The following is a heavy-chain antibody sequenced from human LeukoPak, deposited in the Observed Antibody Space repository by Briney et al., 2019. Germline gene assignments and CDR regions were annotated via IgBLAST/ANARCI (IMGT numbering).Heavy chain of an antibody. Sequence: ASVKVCCKASGYTFTGYYMHWVRQAPGQGLEWMGWINPNSGGTNYAQKFQGRVTMTRDTSISTAYMELSRLRSDDTAVYYCARVRTTVTNYYYYGMDVWGQGTTVTASS. V-gene: IGHV1-2*02. J-gene: IGHJ6*02. CDR1: GYTFTGYY. D-gene: IGHD4-17*01. CDR2: INPNSGGT. CDR3: ARVRTTVTNYYYYGMDV.